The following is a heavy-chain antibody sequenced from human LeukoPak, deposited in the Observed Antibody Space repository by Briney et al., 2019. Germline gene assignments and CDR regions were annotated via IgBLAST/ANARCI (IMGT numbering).Heavy chain of an antibody. Sequence: PGGSLRLSCAASGFTFSSYAMHWVRQAPGKGLEYVSAISSNGGSTYYANSVKGRFTISRDNSKNTLYLQMGSLRAEDMAVYYCARGRADRYSSSWYMAFDIWGQGTMVTVSS. CDR1: GFTFSSYA. CDR3: ARGRADRYSSSWYMAFDI. V-gene: IGHV3-64*01. CDR2: ISSNGGST. D-gene: IGHD6-13*01. J-gene: IGHJ3*02.